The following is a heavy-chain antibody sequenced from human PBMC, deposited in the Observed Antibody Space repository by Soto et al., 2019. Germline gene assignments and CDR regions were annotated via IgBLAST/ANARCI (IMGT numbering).Heavy chain of an antibody. CDR2: IGTAGDT. CDR1: EVTCGSYD. J-gene: IGHJ6*03. CDR3: ARGEAAAGTNYYYYYYMDV. Sequence: VGSLRVSCRAAEVTCGSYDMHWVRQAKGKGLEWVSAIGTAGDTYYPGSVKGRFTISRENAKNSLYLQMNSLRAGDTAVYYCARGEAAAGTNYYYYYYMDVWGKGTTVTVSS. V-gene: IGHV3-13*01. D-gene: IGHD6-13*01.